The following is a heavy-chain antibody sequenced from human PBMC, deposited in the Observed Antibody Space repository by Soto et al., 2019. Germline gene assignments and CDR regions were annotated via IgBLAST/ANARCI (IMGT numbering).Heavy chain of an antibody. V-gene: IGHV3-23*01. J-gene: IGHJ4*02. CDR1: GFTFSSSP. CDR3: EKDSNWGSIPPTHDH. Sequence: EVQLLESGGGLVQPGGSLRLSCVVSGFTFSSSPMSWVRRAPGKGLEWVSGINGGDDSKHYDESVRGRFTITRDNSKNPWLLQMNSVRAEDTAIYYWEKDSNWGSIPPTHDHWGQVTLVTVSS. D-gene: IGHD3-16*01. CDR2: INGGDDSK.